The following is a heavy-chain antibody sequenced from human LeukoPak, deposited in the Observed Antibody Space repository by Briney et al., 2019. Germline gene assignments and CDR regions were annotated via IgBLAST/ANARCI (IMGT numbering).Heavy chain of an antibody. V-gene: IGHV5-51*01. CDR2: IYPGDSDT. CDR3: ARSRDDYYDSSTIGY. D-gene: IGHD3-22*01. CDR1: GYSFTSYW. Sequence: GESLKISCKGSGYSFTSYWIAWVRQMPGKGLEWLGIIYPGDSDTRYSPSFQGQVTISADKSISTAYLQWSSLKASDTAMYYCARSRDDYYDSSTIGYWGRGTLVTVSS. J-gene: IGHJ4*02.